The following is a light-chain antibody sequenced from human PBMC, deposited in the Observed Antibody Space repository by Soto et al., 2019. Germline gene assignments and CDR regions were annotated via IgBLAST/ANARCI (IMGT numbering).Light chain of an antibody. CDR1: QSVSSSY. J-gene: IGKJ1*01. CDR2: GAS. Sequence: EIVLTQSPGTLSLSPGERATLSCRASQSVSSSYLAWYQQKPGQAPRLLIYGASSRATDIPDRYSGSGSGTDFTLTISRLEPEEFAVYYCHQYGSSPATFGQGTKVDIK. V-gene: IGKV3-20*01. CDR3: HQYGSSPAT.